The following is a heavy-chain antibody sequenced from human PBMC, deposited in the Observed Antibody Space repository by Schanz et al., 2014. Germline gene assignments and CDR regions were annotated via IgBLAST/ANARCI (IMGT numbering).Heavy chain of an antibody. CDR1: GFTFSDYY. CDR2: IRYDGRNK. D-gene: IGHD1-26*01. J-gene: IGHJ4*02. CDR3: AREDCSATSGYFRY. V-gene: IGHV3-33*08. Sequence: QVQLVESGGGLVKPGGSLRLSCAASGFTFSDYYMSWIRQAPGKGLEWVAVIRYDGRNKNFVESVKGRFTISRDNSNNTVYLQMNTLRAEDTAVYYCAREDCSATSGYFRYWGQGTLVTVSS.